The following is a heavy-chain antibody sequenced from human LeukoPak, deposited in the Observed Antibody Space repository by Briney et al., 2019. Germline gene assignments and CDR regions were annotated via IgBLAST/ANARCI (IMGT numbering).Heavy chain of an antibody. D-gene: IGHD5-12*01. CDR2: IYYSGST. CDR1: GGSFSGYY. V-gene: IGHV4-34*09. Sequence: PSETLSLTCAVYGGSFSGYYWSWIRQPPGKGLEWIGYIYYSGSTYYNPSLKSRVTISVDTSKNQFSLKLSSVTAADTAVYYCAGGNMATGDYWGQGTLVTVSS. J-gene: IGHJ4*02. CDR3: AGGNMATGDY.